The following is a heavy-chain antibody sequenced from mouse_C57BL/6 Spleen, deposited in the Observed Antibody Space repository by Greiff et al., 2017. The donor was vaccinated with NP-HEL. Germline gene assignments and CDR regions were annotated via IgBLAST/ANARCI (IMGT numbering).Heavy chain of an antibody. CDR1: GYSITSGYY. D-gene: IGHD4-1*01. V-gene: IGHV3-6*01. CDR2: ISYDGSN. CDR3: ASQTSHWDFYLYFYV. J-gene: IGHJ1*03. Sequence: VQLQESGPGLVKPSQSLSLTCSVTGYSITSGYYWNWIRQFPGNKLEWRGYISYDGSNNYNPSLKNRISITRDTSKNQFFLKLNSVTTEDTATYYCASQTSHWDFYLYFYVWGTVTTVTVSS.